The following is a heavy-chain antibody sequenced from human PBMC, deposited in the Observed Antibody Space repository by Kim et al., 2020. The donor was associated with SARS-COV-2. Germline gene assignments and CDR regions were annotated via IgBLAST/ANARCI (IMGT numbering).Heavy chain of an antibody. J-gene: IGHJ4*02. CDR3: ARDANWGYYFDY. Sequence: YYADSVKCRFTISRDNSKNTLFLQMNSLRAEDTAVYYCARDANWGYYFDYWGQGTLVTVSS. D-gene: IGHD7-27*01. V-gene: IGHV3-30*03.